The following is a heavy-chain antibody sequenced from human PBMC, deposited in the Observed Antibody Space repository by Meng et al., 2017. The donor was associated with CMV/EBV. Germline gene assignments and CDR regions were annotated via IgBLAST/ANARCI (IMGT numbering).Heavy chain of an antibody. CDR3: ARARVPAAIGAINWFDP. CDR2: ISSSGSTI. D-gene: IGHD2-2*01. J-gene: IGHJ5*02. CDR1: GFTSSDYY. V-gene: IGHV3-11*01. Sequence: GRSLRPSCAASGFTSSDYYISWIRQAPGKGLEWVSYISSSGSTIYYADSVKGRFTISRDNAKNSLYLQMNSLRAEDTAVYYCARARVPAAIGAINWFDPWGQGTLVTVSS.